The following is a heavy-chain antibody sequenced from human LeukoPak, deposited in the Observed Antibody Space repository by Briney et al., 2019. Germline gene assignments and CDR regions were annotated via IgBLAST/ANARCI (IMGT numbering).Heavy chain of an antibody. CDR3: AREKGYSYDRSGAWFDY. Sequence: PSETLSLTCTVSGYSISSGYYWGWIRQPPGKGLEWIGSINHSGSTYYNPSLKSRVTISVDTSKNQFSLKLSSVTAADTAVYYCAREKGYSYDRSGAWFDYWGQGTLVTVSS. D-gene: IGHD5-18*01. CDR1: GYSISSGYY. CDR2: INHSGST. J-gene: IGHJ4*02. V-gene: IGHV4-38-2*02.